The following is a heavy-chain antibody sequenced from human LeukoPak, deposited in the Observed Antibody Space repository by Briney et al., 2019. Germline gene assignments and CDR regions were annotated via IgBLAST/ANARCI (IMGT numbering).Heavy chain of an antibody. V-gene: IGHV3-23*01. J-gene: IGHJ4*02. D-gene: IGHD2-21*02. CDR2: ISGSGGST. Sequence: LPGGSLRLSCAASGFTFSSYAMSWVRQAPGKGLEWVSAISGSGGSTYYADSVKGRFTISRDNSKNTLYLQMNSLRAEDTAVYYCAKGEGAYCGGDCYYDYWGQGTLVTVSS. CDR1: GFTFSSYA. CDR3: AKGEGAYCGGDCYYDY.